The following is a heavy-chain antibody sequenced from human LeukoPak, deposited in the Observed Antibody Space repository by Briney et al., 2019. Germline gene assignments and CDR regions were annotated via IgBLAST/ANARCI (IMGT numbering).Heavy chain of an antibody. Sequence: GRSLRLSCAASGFTFSSYGMHWVRQAPGKGLEWVAVISYGGSIKHYADSVKGRFTISRDKSKNTLYLQVDSLRSEDTAVYYCAKERPRELVVTTGTRDAFDIWGRGTMVTVSS. CDR2: ISYGGSIK. CDR3: AKERPRELVVTTGTRDAFDI. V-gene: IGHV3-30*18. J-gene: IGHJ3*02. CDR1: GFTFSSYG. D-gene: IGHD3-22*01.